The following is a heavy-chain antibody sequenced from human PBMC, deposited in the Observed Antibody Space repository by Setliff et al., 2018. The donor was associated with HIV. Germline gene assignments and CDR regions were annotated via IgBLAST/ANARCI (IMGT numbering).Heavy chain of an antibody. D-gene: IGHD1-26*01. Sequence: PGGSLRLSCAASGFSFSTYGMYWVRQAPGKGLEWVAVIWYDASGEHYADSAKGRFTISRDNSKNILYLRMNSLRAEDTAMYFCARDLRGSNFGVSEYWGQGTPVTVS. CDR1: GFSFSTYG. V-gene: IGHV3-33*01. CDR2: IWYDASGE. CDR3: ARDLRGSNFGVSEY. J-gene: IGHJ4*02.